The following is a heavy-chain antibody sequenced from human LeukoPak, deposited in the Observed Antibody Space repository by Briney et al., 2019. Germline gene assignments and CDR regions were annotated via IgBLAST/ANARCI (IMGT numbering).Heavy chain of an antibody. CDR1: GFTFSTYA. Sequence: HPGGSLRLSCVVSGFTFSTYAMSWVRQAPGKGLEWVSAISSSGGTTYYAASVEGRFTISRDNSKNTLYLQMNSLRAEDTAVYYCANQGSVFIAARLDSWGQGFLVTVSS. CDR3: ANQGSVFIAARLDS. D-gene: IGHD6-6*01. CDR2: ISSSGGTT. V-gene: IGHV3-23*01. J-gene: IGHJ4*02.